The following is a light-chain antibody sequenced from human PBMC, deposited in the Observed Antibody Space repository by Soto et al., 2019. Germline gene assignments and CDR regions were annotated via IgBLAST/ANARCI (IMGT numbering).Light chain of an antibody. CDR1: SSDVGGYNY. V-gene: IGLV2-14*01. CDR2: EVS. CDR3: SSYTSSGTYV. J-gene: IGLJ1*01. Sequence: QSALTQPASVSGSPGQSITISCTGTSSDVGGYNYVSWYQQHPGKAPKLMIYEVSNRPSGGSNRFSGSKSGNTASLTISGLQAEDEADYYCSSYTSSGTYVFGTGTKVTVL.